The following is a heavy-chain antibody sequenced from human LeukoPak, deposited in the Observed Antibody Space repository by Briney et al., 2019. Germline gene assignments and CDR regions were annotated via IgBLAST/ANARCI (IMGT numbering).Heavy chain of an antibody. J-gene: IGHJ4*02. CDR3: ASGSGSHTFDY. CDR1: GGSFSGYY. Sequence: KPSETLSLTCAVYGGSFSGYYWSWIRQPPGKGLEWIGEINHSGSTNYNPSLKSRVTISVDTSKNQFSLKLSSVTAADTAVYYCASGSGSHTFDYWGQGTLVTVSS. D-gene: IGHD3-10*01. CDR2: INHSGST. V-gene: IGHV4-34*01.